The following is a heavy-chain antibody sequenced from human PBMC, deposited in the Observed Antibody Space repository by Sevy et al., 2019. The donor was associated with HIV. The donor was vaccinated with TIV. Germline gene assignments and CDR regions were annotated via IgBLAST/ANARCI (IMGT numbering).Heavy chain of an antibody. CDR3: ARDLPPSATTVPHFDC. J-gene: IGHJ4*02. V-gene: IGHV3-48*03. CDR2: ISNSGTTI. Sequence: GGSLRLSCAASGFSFSSYEMNWVRQAPGKGLEWVSYISNSGTTISYSDSVRGRFTISRDNARNLLYLQMNSLRAEDTAVYFCARDLPPSATTVPHFDCWGQGTPVTVSS. D-gene: IGHD4-17*01. CDR1: GFSFSSYE.